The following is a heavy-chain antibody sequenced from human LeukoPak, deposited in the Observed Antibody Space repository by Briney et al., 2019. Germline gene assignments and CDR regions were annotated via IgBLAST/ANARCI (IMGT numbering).Heavy chain of an antibody. D-gene: IGHD5-24*01. CDR2: IYYSGST. CDR3: AASRWLQPHYFDY. CDR1: GGSISSYY. V-gene: IGHV4-59*08. Sequence: SETLSLTCTVSGGSISSYYWSWIRQPPGKGLEWIGYIYYSGSTNYNPSLKSRVTISVDTSKNQFSLKLSSVTAADTAVYYCAASRWLQPHYFDYWGQGTLVTVSS. J-gene: IGHJ4*02.